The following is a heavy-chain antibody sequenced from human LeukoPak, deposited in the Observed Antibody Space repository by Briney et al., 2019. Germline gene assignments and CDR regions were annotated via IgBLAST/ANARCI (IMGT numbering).Heavy chain of an antibody. CDR2: IYHSGST. J-gene: IGHJ4*02. CDR1: GGSISSGGYS. V-gene: IGHV4-30-2*01. Sequence: PSQTLSLTCAVSGGSISSGGYSWSWIRQPPGKGLEWIGYIYHSGSTYYNPSLKSRVTISVDRSKNQFSLKLSSVTAADTAVYYCARGAPGMQWLREYYFDYWGQGTLVTVSS. CDR3: ARGAPGMQWLREYYFDY. D-gene: IGHD5-12*01.